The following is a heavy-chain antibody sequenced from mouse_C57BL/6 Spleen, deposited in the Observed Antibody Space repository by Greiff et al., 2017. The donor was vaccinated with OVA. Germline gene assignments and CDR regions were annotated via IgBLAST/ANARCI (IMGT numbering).Heavy chain of an antibody. Sequence: EVQLVESGGGLVKPGGSLKLSCAASGFTFSDYGMHWVRQAPEKGLEWVAYISSGSSTIYYADTVKGRFPISRDNAKNTLFLQMTSLRSEDTAMYYCARNYGSSPGYFDVGGTGTTVTVSS. V-gene: IGHV5-17*01. CDR1: GFTFSDYG. J-gene: IGHJ1*03. CDR2: ISSGSSTI. CDR3: ARNYGSSPGYFDV. D-gene: IGHD1-1*01.